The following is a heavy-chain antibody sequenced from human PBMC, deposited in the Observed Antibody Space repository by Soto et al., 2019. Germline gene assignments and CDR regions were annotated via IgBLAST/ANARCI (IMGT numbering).Heavy chain of an antibody. J-gene: IGHJ4*02. CDR3: ARSKSSGWYVDY. Sequence: SETLSLTCAISGDSVSSNSAAWNWIRQSPSRGLEWLGKTYYRSKEYNDYAVSVKSRITINPDTSKNQFSVQLNSVTPEAPAAYYCARSKSSGWYVDYWGQGTLVTVSS. V-gene: IGHV6-1*01. CDR2: TYYRSKEYN. D-gene: IGHD6-19*01. CDR1: GDSVSSNSAA.